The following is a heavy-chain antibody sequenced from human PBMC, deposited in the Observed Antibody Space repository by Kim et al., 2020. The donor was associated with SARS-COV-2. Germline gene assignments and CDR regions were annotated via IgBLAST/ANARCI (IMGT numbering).Heavy chain of an antibody. D-gene: IGHD3-22*01. V-gene: IGHV3-30*18. Sequence: GGSLRLSCAASGFTFSSYGMHWVRQAPGKGLEWVAVISYDGSNKYYADSVKGRFTISRDNSKNTLYLQMNSLRAEDTAVYYCAKSSTYYYDSSGYPYFDYWGQGTLVTVSS. CDR3: AKSSTYYYDSSGYPYFDY. CDR2: ISYDGSNK. J-gene: IGHJ4*02. CDR1: GFTFSSYG.